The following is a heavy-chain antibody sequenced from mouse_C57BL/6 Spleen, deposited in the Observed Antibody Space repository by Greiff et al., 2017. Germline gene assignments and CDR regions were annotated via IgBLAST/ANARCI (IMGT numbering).Heavy chain of an antibody. CDR3: ARDYYGSSSGFAY. Sequence: EVKLEESGPGLVKPSQSLSLTCSVTGYSITSGYYWNWIRQFPGNKLEWMGYISYDGSNNYNPSLKNRISITRDTSKNQFFLKLNSVTTEDTATYYCARDYYGSSSGFAYWGQGTLVTVSA. V-gene: IGHV3-6*01. CDR1: GYSITSGYY. D-gene: IGHD1-1*01. CDR2: ISYDGSN. J-gene: IGHJ3*01.